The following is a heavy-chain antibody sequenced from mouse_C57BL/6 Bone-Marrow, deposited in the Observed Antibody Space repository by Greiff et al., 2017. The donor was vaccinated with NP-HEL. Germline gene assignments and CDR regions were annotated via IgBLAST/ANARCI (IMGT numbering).Heavy chain of an antibody. CDR2: IYPGDGDT. D-gene: IGHD1-1*01. J-gene: IGHJ1*03. CDR1: GYAFSSSW. V-gene: IGHV1-82*01. Sequence: QVQLQQSGPELVKPGASVKISCKASGYAFSSSWMNWVKQRPGKGLEWIGRIYPGDGDTNYNGKFKGKATLTADKSSSTAYMQLSSLTSEDSAVYFCARSGNYYGSRERKNWYFDVWGTGTTVTVSS. CDR3: ARSGNYYGSRERKNWYFDV.